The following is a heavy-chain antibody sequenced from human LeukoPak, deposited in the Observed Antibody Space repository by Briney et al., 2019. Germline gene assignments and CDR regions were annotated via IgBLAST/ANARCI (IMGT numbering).Heavy chain of an antibody. J-gene: IGHJ4*02. CDR1: GFTFSSYS. CDR3: ARGYGSGSYYNAWYFDY. CDR2: ISSSSSTI. D-gene: IGHD3-10*01. V-gene: IGHV3-48*01. Sequence: GGSLRLSCAASGFTFSSYSMNWVRQAPGKGLEWVSYISSSSSTIYYADSVKGRFTISRDNAKNSLYLQMNSLRAEDTALYYCARGYGSGSYYNAWYFDYWGQGTLVTVSS.